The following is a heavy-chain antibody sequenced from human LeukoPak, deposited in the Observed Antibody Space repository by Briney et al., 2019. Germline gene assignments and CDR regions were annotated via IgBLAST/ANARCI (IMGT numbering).Heavy chain of an antibody. CDR1: GFTVSSNY. J-gene: IGHJ3*02. Sequence: GGSLRLSCAASGFTVSSNYMSWVCQAPGKGLEWVSVIYSGGSTYYADSVKGRFTISRDNSKNTLYLQMNSLRAEDTAVYYCARDYEEYQLRGAFDIWGQGTMVTVSS. CDR3: ARDYEEYQLRGAFDI. V-gene: IGHV3-53*01. D-gene: IGHD2-2*01. CDR2: IYSGGST.